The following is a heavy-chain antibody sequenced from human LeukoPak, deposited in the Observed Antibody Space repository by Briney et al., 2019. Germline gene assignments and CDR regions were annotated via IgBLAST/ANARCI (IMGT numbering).Heavy chain of an antibody. CDR1: GGSTSSYY. CDR3: ARYGYDSSGYYYQGHFDY. CDR2: IYYSGST. D-gene: IGHD3-22*01. Sequence: SETLSLTCTVSGGSTSSYYWSWIRQPPGKGLEWIGYIYYSGSTNYNPSLKSRVTISVDTSKNQFSLKLSSVTAADTAVYYCARYGYDSSGYYYQGHFDYWGQGTLVTVSS. V-gene: IGHV4-59*01. J-gene: IGHJ4*02.